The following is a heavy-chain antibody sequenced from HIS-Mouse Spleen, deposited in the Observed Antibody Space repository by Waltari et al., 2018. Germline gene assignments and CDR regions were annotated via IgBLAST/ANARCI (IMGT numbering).Heavy chain of an antibody. CDR1: GSTVSSHY. CDR2: IYSGGST. J-gene: IGHJ4*02. V-gene: IGHV3-66*01. Sequence: EVQLVESGGGLCQPGGSLMLSCAASGSTVSSHYMSWVRQAPGKGLEWVSVIYSGGSTYYADSVKGRFTISRDNSKNTLYLQLNSLRAEDTAVYYCARSNWYFDYWGQGALVTVSS. D-gene: IGHD7-27*01. CDR3: ARSNWYFDY.